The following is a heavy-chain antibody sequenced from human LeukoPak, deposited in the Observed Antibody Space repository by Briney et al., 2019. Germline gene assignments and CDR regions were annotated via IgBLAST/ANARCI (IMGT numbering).Heavy chain of an antibody. CDR1: GYTFTGYY. CDR3: AREYSSSFRPFDY. D-gene: IGHD6-13*01. Sequence: ASVKVSCTASGYTFTGYYMHWVRQAPGQGLGRMGWINPTSGGTNYAQKFQGRVTMTRATSISTAYMELSRLRSDDTAVYYCAREYSSSFRPFDYWGQGTLVTVSS. V-gene: IGHV1-2*02. J-gene: IGHJ4*02. CDR2: INPTSGGT.